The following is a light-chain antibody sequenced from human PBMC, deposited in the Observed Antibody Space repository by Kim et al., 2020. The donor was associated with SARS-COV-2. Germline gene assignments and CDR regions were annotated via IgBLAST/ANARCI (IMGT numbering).Light chain of an antibody. CDR1: SSNIGSNY. CDR3: AAWDDSLSAVV. Sequence: ELTQPPSASGTPGQRVTISCSGSSSNIGSNYVYWYQQFPGAAPKLLVYRNNQRPSGVPDRFSGSKSGTATSLVISGLRSEDEAEYHCAAWDDSLSAVVFGGGTQLTVL. J-gene: IGLJ2*01. CDR2: RNN. V-gene: IGLV1-47*01.